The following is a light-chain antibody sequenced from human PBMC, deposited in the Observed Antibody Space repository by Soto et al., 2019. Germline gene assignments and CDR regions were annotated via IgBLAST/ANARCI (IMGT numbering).Light chain of an antibody. V-gene: IGKV3-15*01. CDR2: GAS. CDR1: QSVSSN. J-gene: IGKJ1*01. Sequence: EIVMTQSPATLSVSPGERATLSCRASQSVSSNLAWYQQKPGQAPRLLIYGASTRATGIPARFSGSGSGTAFTLNISSLQYEDFAAYYCQQYNTWPPWTFGQGTKVEIK. CDR3: QQYNTWPPWT.